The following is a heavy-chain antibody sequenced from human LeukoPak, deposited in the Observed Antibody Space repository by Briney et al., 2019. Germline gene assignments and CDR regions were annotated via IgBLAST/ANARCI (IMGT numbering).Heavy chain of an antibody. Sequence: SETLSLTCAVYGGSFSGYYWSWIRQPPGKGLEWIGEINHSGSTNYNPSLKSRVTISVDTSKNQFSLKLSSVTAADTAVYYCARDVRGVTPWYFDLWGRGTLVTVFS. CDR1: GGSFSGYY. D-gene: IGHD3-10*01. CDR2: INHSGST. CDR3: ARDVRGVTPWYFDL. J-gene: IGHJ2*01. V-gene: IGHV4-34*01.